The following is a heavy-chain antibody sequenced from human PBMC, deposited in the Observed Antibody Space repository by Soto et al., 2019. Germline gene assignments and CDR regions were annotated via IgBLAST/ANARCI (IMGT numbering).Heavy chain of an antibody. CDR2: IYYGSKSYY. J-gene: IGHJ4*02. D-gene: IGHD1-1*01. CDR3: ARGGTTWIFDY. V-gene: IGHV6-1*01. Sequence: QTLSLTRAISGNSVSSDSLDWNWISLSPSRGLEWMGSIYYGSKSYYDYAVSVKSRITITTDTSRKQFSLQLNSATADDTAVYSCARGGTTWIFDYWGQGTLVTVSS. CDR1: GNSVSSDSLD.